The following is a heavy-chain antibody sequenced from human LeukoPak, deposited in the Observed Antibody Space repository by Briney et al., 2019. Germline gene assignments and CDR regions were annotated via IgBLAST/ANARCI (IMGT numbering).Heavy chain of an antibody. CDR1: GGSISSGSYC. Sequence: SQTLSLTCTVSGGSISSGSYCWRWIRQPAGKGLEWIGRIYTSGSTNYNLSLKSRVTISVDTSKNQFSLKLSSVTAADTAVYYCARGDARDYYGSGSFPFDYWGQGTLVTVSS. V-gene: IGHV4-61*02. D-gene: IGHD3-10*01. CDR2: IYTSGST. J-gene: IGHJ4*02. CDR3: ARGDARDYYGSGSFPFDY.